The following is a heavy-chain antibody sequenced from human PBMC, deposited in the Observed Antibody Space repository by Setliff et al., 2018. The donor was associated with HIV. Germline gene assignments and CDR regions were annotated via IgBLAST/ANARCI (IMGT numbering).Heavy chain of an antibody. D-gene: IGHD3-10*01. CDR2: INSGSDTI. CDR3: AREVLRGGDDAFGL. Sequence: PGGYLRLSCAASGFTFSGHSMNWVRQAPGEGLEWVAYINSGSDTIYYADSVKGRFTISRDNAKSTVYLQMGSLSADDTAVYYCAREVLRGGDDAFGLWGRGTVVTVS. V-gene: IGHV3-48*04. CDR1: GFTFSGHS. J-gene: IGHJ3*01.